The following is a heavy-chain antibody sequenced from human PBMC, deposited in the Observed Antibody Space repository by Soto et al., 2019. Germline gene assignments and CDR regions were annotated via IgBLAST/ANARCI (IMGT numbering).Heavy chain of an antibody. CDR3: ARGAHVLRFLEWSETNYYGMDV. Sequence: GASVKVSCKASGYTFTSYGISWVRQAPGQGLEWMGWISAYNGNTNYAQKLQGRVTMTTDTSTSTAYMELRSLRSDDTAVYYCARGAHVLRFLEWSETNYYGMDVWGQGTTVTVSS. V-gene: IGHV1-18*01. D-gene: IGHD3-3*01. CDR2: ISAYNGNT. CDR1: GYTFTSYG. J-gene: IGHJ6*02.